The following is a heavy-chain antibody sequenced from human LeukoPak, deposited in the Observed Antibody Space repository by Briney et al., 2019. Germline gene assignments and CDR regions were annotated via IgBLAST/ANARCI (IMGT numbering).Heavy chain of an antibody. V-gene: IGHV1-8*01. D-gene: IGHD3-22*01. Sequence: HVASVKVSCKASGYTFTSYDINWVRHATGQGLEWMGWMNPNSGNTGYAQKFQGRVTKTRNTSISTAYMELSSLRSEDTAVYYCARGWVYYDSSGYDLDPWGQGTLVTVSS. CDR2: MNPNSGNT. CDR1: GYTFTSYD. CDR3: ARGWVYYDSSGYDLDP. J-gene: IGHJ5*02.